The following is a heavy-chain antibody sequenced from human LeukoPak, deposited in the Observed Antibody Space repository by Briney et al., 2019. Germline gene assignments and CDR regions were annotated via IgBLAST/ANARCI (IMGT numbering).Heavy chain of an antibody. V-gene: IGHV4-4*02. CDR1: GGSISSNNW. Sequence: PSGTLSLTCAVSGGSISSNNWWNWVRQPPGKGLEWIGEIYHSGSTNYNPSLKSRVTISLDKSKNQFSLKLSSVTAADTAVYYCAKSNGYGLIDIWGQGTMVTVSS. D-gene: IGHD3-22*01. J-gene: IGHJ3*02. CDR3: AKSNGYGLIDI. CDR2: IYHSGST.